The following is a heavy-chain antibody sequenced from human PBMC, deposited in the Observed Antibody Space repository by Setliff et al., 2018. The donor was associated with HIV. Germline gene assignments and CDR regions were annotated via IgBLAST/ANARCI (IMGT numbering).Heavy chain of an antibody. Sequence: GGSLRLSCVASGFTFRDFAMYWVRQAPGKGLEWLSAISYDGSRIHYADSVKGRFTISRDNAKNSLYLQMNSLRAEDTAIYYCASSRPPDDSSGFLDHWGQGTLVTVSS. V-gene: IGHV3-30*03. CDR1: GFTFRDFA. D-gene: IGHD3-22*01. CDR2: ISYDGSRI. J-gene: IGHJ4*02. CDR3: ASSRPPDDSSGFLDH.